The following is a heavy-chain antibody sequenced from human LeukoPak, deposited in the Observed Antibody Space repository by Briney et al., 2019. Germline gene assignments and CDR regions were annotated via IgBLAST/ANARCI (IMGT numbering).Heavy chain of an antibody. V-gene: IGHV3-30-3*02. Sequence: PGGSLRLSCAASGFTFSSYAMHWVRQAPGKGLEWVAVISYDGSNKYYADSVKGRFTISRDNSKNTLYLQMNNLRAEDTAMYYCAKRQGSSASCYDYWGQGTLVTVSS. D-gene: IGHD2-2*01. J-gene: IGHJ4*02. CDR1: GFTFSSYA. CDR3: AKRQGSSASCYDY. CDR2: ISYDGSNK.